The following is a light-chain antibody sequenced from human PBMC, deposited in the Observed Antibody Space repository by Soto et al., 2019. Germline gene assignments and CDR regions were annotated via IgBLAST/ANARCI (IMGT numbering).Light chain of an antibody. Sequence: DVVMTQAPDSLSVSLGERATINCRSSHSGLYSPNTKNYLAWYQQKPGQPPKLLVYWASARESGIPDRFSGSGSGTDFTLTISSLQAEDVALYYCLQDYTSPRKFGQGPKVDIK. V-gene: IGKV4-1*01. CDR1: HSGLYSPNTKNY. CDR3: LQDYTSPRK. J-gene: IGKJ1*01. CDR2: WAS.